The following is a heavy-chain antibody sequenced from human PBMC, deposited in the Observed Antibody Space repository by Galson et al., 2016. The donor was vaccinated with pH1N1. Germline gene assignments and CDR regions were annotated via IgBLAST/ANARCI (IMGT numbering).Heavy chain of an antibody. J-gene: IGHJ3*01. Sequence: LRLSCAASGFTFNNYWMYWVRQAPGKGLVWVSRISPDGTDTLNADSVRGRFTNTRDNSKNTLFLQMNSLGAEDTAMYYCTAYNWGSPFDVWGQGAMVTV. CDR3: TAYNWGSPFDV. D-gene: IGHD7-27*01. V-gene: IGHV3-74*01. CDR2: ISPDGTDT. CDR1: GFTFNNYW.